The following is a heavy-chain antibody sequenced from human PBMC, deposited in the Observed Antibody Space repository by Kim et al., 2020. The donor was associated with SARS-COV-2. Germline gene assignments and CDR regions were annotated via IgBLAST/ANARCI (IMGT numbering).Heavy chain of an antibody. Sequence: GGSLRLSCAGSGFSFDEYAMHWVRQGPGKGLEWVSGISSNSDNIAYADSVKGRFTISRDNANNFLYLQMNSLRAEDTALYYCTKDRYCSGGICPLDYWGQGTLVTFSS. CDR1: GFSFDEYA. CDR3: TKDRYCSGGICPLDY. V-gene: IGHV3-9*01. CDR2: ISSNSDNI. D-gene: IGHD2-15*01. J-gene: IGHJ4*02.